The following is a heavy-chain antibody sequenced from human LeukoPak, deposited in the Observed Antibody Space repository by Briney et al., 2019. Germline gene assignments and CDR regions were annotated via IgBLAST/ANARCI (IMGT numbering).Heavy chain of an antibody. CDR1: GYTFTSYG. V-gene: IGHV1-18*01. J-gene: IGHJ4*02. Sequence: ASVKVSCKASGYTFTSYGISWVRQAPGQGLEWMGWISAYNGNTNYAQKLQGRVTITRDTSASTAYVELSSLRSEDTAVYYCARDPTVPGFDYWGQGTLVTVSS. D-gene: IGHD4-17*01. CDR2: ISAYNGNT. CDR3: ARDPTVPGFDY.